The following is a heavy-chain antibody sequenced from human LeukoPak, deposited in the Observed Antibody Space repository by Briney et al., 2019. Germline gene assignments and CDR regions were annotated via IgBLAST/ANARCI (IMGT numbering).Heavy chain of an antibody. CDR3: WRGYGKTYGMDV. V-gene: IGHV4-31*03. J-gene: IGHJ6*02. CDR1: GGSISSGGYY. Sequence: SQTLSLTCTVSGGSISSGGYYWSWIRQHPGKGLEWIGYICYSGITYYNPSLKGRVTITVDTSKNQFSLKPSSVIAVDTAVYSSWRGYGKTYGMDVWGQGTTVTVSS. CDR2: ICYSGIT. D-gene: IGHD5-18*01.